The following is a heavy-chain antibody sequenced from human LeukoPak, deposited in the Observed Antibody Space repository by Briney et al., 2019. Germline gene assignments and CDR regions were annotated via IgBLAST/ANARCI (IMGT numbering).Heavy chain of an antibody. CDR2: INTDGTST. Sequence: GGSLRLSCAASGFSFSNYWMHWVRQTPGKGLVWVSRINTDGTSTSYADSVKGRFTISRDNAKNTLYLHMNNVRAEDTALYYCAKEHDYSNAAPEWGFDSWGQGTRVTVSS. D-gene: IGHD3-3*01. CDR1: GFSFSNYW. J-gene: IGHJ4*02. CDR3: AKEHDYSNAAPEWGFDS. V-gene: IGHV3-74*01.